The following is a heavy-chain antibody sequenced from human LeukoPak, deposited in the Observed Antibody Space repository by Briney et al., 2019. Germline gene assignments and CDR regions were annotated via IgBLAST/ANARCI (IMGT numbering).Heavy chain of an antibody. CDR1: GGSISSGGYY. D-gene: IGHD3-10*01. Sequence: SETLSLTCTVSGGSISSGGYYWSWIRQHPGKGLEWIGYIYYSGSTYYNPSLKSRVTISVDTSKNQFSLKLSSVTAADTAVYYCAREGPSYGSGNYGMDVWGKGTTVTVSS. J-gene: IGHJ6*04. V-gene: IGHV4-31*03. CDR3: AREGPSYGSGNYGMDV. CDR2: IYYSGST.